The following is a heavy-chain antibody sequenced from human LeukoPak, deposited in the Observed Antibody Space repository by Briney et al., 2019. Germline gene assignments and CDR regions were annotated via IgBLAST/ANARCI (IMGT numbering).Heavy chain of an antibody. CDR2: INPNSGGT. CDR1: GYTFTGYY. D-gene: IGHD4-23*01. Sequence: ASVKVSCKASGYTFTGYYMHWVRQAPGQGLEWMGWINPNSGGTNYAQKFQGRVTMTRDTSITTAYMELSRLSSDDTAVYYCARHPGKVTNDWYFDLWGRGSLVTVSS. CDR3: ARHPGKVTNDWYFDL. V-gene: IGHV1-2*02. J-gene: IGHJ2*01.